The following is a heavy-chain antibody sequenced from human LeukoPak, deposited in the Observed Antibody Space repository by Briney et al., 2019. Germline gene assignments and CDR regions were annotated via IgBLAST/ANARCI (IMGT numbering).Heavy chain of an antibody. J-gene: IGHJ4*02. Sequence: PGGSLRLSCAASGFTFSTYWMHWVRQAPGKGLVWVSRINTDGSDTSYADSVKGRFTISRDNAKSTLYLQMNSLTAEDTAVYYCARGGWYGYYFDSWGRGTLATVSS. CDR2: INTDGSDT. CDR3: ARGGWYGYYFDS. V-gene: IGHV3-74*01. CDR1: GFTFSTYW. D-gene: IGHD6-19*01.